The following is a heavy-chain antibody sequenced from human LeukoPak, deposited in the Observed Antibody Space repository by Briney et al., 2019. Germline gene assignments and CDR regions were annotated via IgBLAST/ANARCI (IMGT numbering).Heavy chain of an antibody. V-gene: IGHV4-39*01. CDR1: GGSISSSSYY. CDR2: IYYSGST. J-gene: IGHJ4*02. D-gene: IGHD3-16*02. Sequence: PSETLSLTCTVSGGSISSSSYYWGWIRQPPGKGLEWIGSIYYSGSTYYNPSLKSRVTISVDTSKNQFSLKLSSMTAADTAVYYCASSYYDYVWGSYRIFDYWGQGTLVTVSS. CDR3: ASSYYDYVWGSYRIFDY.